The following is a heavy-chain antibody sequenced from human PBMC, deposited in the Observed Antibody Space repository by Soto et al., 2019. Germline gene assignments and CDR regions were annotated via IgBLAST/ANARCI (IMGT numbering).Heavy chain of an antibody. D-gene: IGHD5-12*01. J-gene: IGHJ5*02. CDR2: IYYSGST. Sequence: SETLSLTCTVSGGSISSYYWGWIRQHPGKGLEWIGYIYYSGSTNYNPSLKSRVTISVDTSKNQFSLKLSAVTAAATAVYYCARDRYAGAWFDPWGQGTLVTVSS. V-gene: IGHV4-59*01. CDR3: ARDRYAGAWFDP. CDR1: GGSISSYY.